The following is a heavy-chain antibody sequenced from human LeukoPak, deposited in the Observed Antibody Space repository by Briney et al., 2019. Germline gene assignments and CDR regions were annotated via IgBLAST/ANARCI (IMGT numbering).Heavy chain of an antibody. CDR1: GGSFSGYY. J-gene: IGHJ5*02. Sequence: SETLSLTCAVYGGSFSGYYWSWIRQPPGKGLEWIGEINHSGSTNYNPSLKSRVTISVDTSKNQFSLKLSSVTAADTAVYYCARGSRIRYCSSTSCYNIESPRNNWFDPWGQGTLVTVSS. CDR3: ARGSRIRYCSSTSCYNIESPRNNWFDP. V-gene: IGHV4-34*01. CDR2: INHSGST. D-gene: IGHD2-2*02.